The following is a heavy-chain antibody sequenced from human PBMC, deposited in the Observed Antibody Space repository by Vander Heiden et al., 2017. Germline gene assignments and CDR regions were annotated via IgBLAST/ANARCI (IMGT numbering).Heavy chain of an antibody. V-gene: IGHV4-4*07. CDR1: GDSVIGYY. D-gene: IGHD6-13*01. CDR3: ARGGAAAGSYKY. Sequence: QVQLQESGPGLVKPSETLSLFCTVSGDSVIGYYWRWIRQPAGKGLEYIGRIYGSGNTNYNPSLKGRVTMSLDASRNQFSLRLSSVTAADTAVYYCARGGAAAGSYKYWGQGTLVTVSS. J-gene: IGHJ4*02. CDR2: IYGSGNT.